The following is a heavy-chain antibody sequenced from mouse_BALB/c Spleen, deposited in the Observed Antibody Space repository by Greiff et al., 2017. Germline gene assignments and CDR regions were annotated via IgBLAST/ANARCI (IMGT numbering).Heavy chain of an antibody. CDR1: GYTFTSYV. D-gene: IGHD2-4*01. V-gene: IGHV1-14*01. CDR2: INPYNDGT. Sequence: EVKLVESGPELVKPGASVKMSCKASGYTFTSYVMHWVKQKPGQGLEWIGYINPYNDGTKYNEKFKGKATLTSDKSSSTAYMELSSLTSEDSAVYYCARVDYPYAMDYWGQGTSVTVSS. CDR3: ARVDYPYAMDY. J-gene: IGHJ4*01.